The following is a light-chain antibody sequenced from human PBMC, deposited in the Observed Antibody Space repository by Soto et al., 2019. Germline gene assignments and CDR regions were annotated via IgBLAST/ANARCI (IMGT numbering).Light chain of an antibody. V-gene: IGKV3-15*01. CDR3: QHYNSYSEA. CDR1: QNVYTD. J-gene: IGKJ1*01. Sequence: EIVLTQSPATLSVSPGEGATLSCSASQNVYTDLAWYQQKPGQAPRLLIYGASTRATDMPGRFSGRGSGTEFTLTISSLQPDDFATYYCQHYNSYSEAFGQGTKVDIK. CDR2: GAS.